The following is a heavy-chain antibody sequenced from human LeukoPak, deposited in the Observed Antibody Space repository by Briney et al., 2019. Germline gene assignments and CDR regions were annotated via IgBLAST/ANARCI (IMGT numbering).Heavy chain of an antibody. Sequence: WASVKVSCKASGYTFTGYYMHWVRQAPGQGLEWMGWINPNSGGTNYAQKFQGRVTMTRDTSISTAYMELSRLRSDDAAVYYCAVGYCSGGSCYSLDYWGQGTLVTVSS. V-gene: IGHV1-2*02. CDR3: AVGYCSGGSCYSLDY. J-gene: IGHJ4*02. CDR2: INPNSGGT. CDR1: GYTFTGYY. D-gene: IGHD2-15*01.